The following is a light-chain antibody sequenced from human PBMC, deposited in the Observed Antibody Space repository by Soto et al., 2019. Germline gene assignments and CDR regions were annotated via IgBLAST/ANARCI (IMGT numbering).Light chain of an antibody. CDR2: AAS. CDR3: QQLFDSPIT. J-gene: IGKJ5*01. CDR1: QVISTS. Sequence: DIQMTQSPSTVSASVGDTVTITCRASQVISTSLAWYQVKPGKAPKLLIYAASTLESGVPSRFSATVSGTEFSLTITSLQPEDFATYYCQQLFDSPITFGQGTRLEIK. V-gene: IGKV1-9*01.